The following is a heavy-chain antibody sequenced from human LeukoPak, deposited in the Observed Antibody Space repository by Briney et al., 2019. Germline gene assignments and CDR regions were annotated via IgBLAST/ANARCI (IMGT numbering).Heavy chain of an antibody. V-gene: IGHV3-33*01. CDR2: IWYDGSNK. J-gene: IGHJ6*02. D-gene: IGHD5-18*01. CDR3: AREDVDTATSFYGMDV. CDR1: GFTFSSYG. Sequence: GGSLRLSCAASGFTFSSYGMHWVRQAPGKGLEWVAVIWYDGSNKYYADSVKGRFTISRDNSKNTLYLQMNSLRAEDTAVYYCAREDVDTATSFYGMDVWGQGATVTVSS.